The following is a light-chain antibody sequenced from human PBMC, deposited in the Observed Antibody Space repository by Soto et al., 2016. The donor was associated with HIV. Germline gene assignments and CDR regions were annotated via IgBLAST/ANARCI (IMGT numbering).Light chain of an antibody. CDR3: QQSYNTPRT. CDR1: QGISTY. CDR2: AAS. V-gene: IGKV1-39*01. Sequence: DIQMTQSPSFLSASVGDRVTITCRASQGISTYLNWYRQKPGRPPKLLIYAASSLQSGVPSRFSGTGSGTDFTLAISSLQPEDFATYYCQQSYNTPRTFGGGTKVAIK. J-gene: IGKJ4*01.